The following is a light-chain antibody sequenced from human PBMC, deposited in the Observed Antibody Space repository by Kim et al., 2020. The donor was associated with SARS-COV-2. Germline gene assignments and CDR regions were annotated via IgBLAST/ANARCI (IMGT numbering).Light chain of an antibody. CDR3: MQALQTPCS. Sequence: IVMTQSPLSLSVTPGEAASISCRSSQSLLHINGNNYLDWYLQKPGQSPQLLIYLGSNRASGVPDRFSGSGSGTDFTLKISRVEAEDVGVYYCMQALQTPCSFGQGTKLEI. V-gene: IGKV2-28*01. CDR1: QSLLHINGNNY. J-gene: IGKJ2*04. CDR2: LGS.